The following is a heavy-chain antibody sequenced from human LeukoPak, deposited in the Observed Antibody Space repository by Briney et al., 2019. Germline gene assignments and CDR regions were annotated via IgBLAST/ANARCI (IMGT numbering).Heavy chain of an antibody. D-gene: IGHD3-16*01. CDR3: AQQSLRSPDY. CDR2: IYHSGST. Sequence: SETLSLTCAVSGYSISSGYYWGWIRQPPGKGLEWIGNIYHSGSTYYNPSLRSRVTISVDTSKNQFSLKLSSVTAADTAVYYCAQQSLRSPDYWGQGTLVTVSS. V-gene: IGHV4-38-2*01. J-gene: IGHJ4*02. CDR1: GYSISSGYY.